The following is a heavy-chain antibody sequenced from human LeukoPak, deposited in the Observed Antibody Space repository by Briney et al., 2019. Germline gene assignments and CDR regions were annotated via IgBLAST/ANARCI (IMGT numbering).Heavy chain of an antibody. J-gene: IGHJ4*02. Sequence: GGSLRLSCVVSGFSFSDYYMNWIRQAPGKGLEWVSVIYSGGTTYYADSVKGRFTISRDNSKNTLYLQMNTLRAEDTAMYYCTRLRDGYDSDYWGQGTLVTVSS. CDR2: IYSGGTT. CDR1: GFSFSDYY. CDR3: TRLRDGYDSDY. V-gene: IGHV3-53*01. D-gene: IGHD5-24*01.